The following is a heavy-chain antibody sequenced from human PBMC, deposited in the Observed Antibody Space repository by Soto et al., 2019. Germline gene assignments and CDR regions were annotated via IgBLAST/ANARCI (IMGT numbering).Heavy chain of an antibody. D-gene: IGHD6-19*01. J-gene: IGHJ4*02. Sequence: EVQLVESGGGLVQPGGSLRLSCAASGLTFSSYWMHWVRQAPGQGLVWVSRISTDGSVTTYADSVQGRFTISRDNAKNTLYLQRTRLTTGDTAVYYCSSAPYSSGWWGFDYWGQGPLVTVSS. CDR2: ISTDGSVT. CDR1: GLTFSSYW. V-gene: IGHV3-74*01. CDR3: SSAPYSSGWWGFDY.